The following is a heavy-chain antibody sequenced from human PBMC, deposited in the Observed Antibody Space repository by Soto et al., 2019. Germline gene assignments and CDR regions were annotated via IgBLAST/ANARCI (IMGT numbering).Heavy chain of an antibody. V-gene: IGHV4-31*03. D-gene: IGHD5-18*01. CDR1: GGSISSAAYY. CDR3: AREYTYGSNFFDC. Sequence: QVQLQESGPGLVKPSQTLSLTCTVSGGSISSAAYYWSWIRQHPGKGLEWIGYISHSGSTYYTPTLKGRVISSADTSKNQFSVNLTSVTAADTAVYYCAREYTYGSNFFDCWGQGALVTVSS. J-gene: IGHJ4*02. CDR2: ISHSGST.